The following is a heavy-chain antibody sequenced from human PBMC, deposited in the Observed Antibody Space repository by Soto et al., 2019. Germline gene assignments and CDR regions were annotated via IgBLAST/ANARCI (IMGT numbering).Heavy chain of an antibody. J-gene: IGHJ6*02. V-gene: IGHV1-2*02. D-gene: IGHD1-1*01. Sequence: VASVKVSCKASGYTFTGYYMHWVRQAPGQGLEWMGWINPNSGGTNYAQKFQGRVTMTRDTSISTAYMELSRLRSDDTAMYYCARPGGPPERDSYYYGMDVWGQGTTVTVSS. CDR2: INPNSGGT. CDR3: ARPGGPPERDSYYYGMDV. CDR1: GYTFTGYY.